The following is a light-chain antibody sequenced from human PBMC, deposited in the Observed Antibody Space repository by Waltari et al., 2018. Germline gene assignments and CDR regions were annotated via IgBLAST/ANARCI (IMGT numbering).Light chain of an antibody. CDR3: QQYNSYSLLS. Sequence: DLQLTQSPSTLSASVGDRVIFSCRASQSISKWLAWYQQKPGKAPKLLIYKASTLESGVPSRFSGSGSGTEFTLTISSLQPEDFATYYCQQYNSYSLLSFGGGTKVEIK. V-gene: IGKV1-5*03. CDR2: KAS. J-gene: IGKJ4*01. CDR1: QSISKW.